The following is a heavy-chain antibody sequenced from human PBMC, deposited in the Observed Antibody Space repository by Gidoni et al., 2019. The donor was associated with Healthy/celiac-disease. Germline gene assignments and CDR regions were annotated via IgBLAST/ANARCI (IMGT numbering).Heavy chain of an antibody. Sequence: QVQLVQSGAEVKKPGASVTVSCKASGYTFTSYGLSWVRQAPGQGLEWMGWISAYNGNTNYAKKLQGRVTMTTDTSTSTAYMELRSLRSDDTAVYYCARDAGTGYGVEWFDPWGQGTLVTVSS. CDR3: ARDAGTGYGVEWFDP. CDR2: ISAYNGNT. CDR1: GYTFTSYG. D-gene: IGHD4-17*01. J-gene: IGHJ5*02. V-gene: IGHV1-18*04.